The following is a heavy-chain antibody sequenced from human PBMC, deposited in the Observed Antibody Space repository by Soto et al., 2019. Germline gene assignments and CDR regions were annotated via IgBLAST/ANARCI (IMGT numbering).Heavy chain of an antibody. CDR2: IKQDGSEK. Sequence: EVQLVESGGGLVQPGGSLRLSCAASGFTFSSYWMSWVRQATGKGLEWVANIKQDGSEKYYVDSVKGRFTISRDNAKNYLYLQMNSLSAEDTAVYYCAREIRCSSTSCYLDYWGQGTLVTVSS. V-gene: IGHV3-7*03. CDR3: AREIRCSSTSCYLDY. CDR1: GFTFSSYW. D-gene: IGHD2-2*01. J-gene: IGHJ4*02.